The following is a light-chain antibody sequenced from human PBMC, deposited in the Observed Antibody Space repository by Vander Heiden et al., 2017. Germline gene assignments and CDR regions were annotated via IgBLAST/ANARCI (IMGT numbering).Light chain of an antibody. V-gene: IGKV1-39*01. CDR2: AAS. J-gene: IGKJ3*01. Sequence: DIQMTQSPSSLSASVADRVTITCRASQSISSYLNWYQQKPGEAPKLLIYAASSLQSGVPSRFSGSGSGTDFTLTISSLQPEDFATYYCQQSYSTPFTFGPGTKVDIK. CDR3: QQSYSTPFT. CDR1: QSISSY.